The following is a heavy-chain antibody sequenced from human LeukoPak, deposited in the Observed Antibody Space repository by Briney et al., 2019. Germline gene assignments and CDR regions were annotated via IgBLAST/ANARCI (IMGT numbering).Heavy chain of an antibody. CDR1: GGSISSSSYY. D-gene: IGHD6-19*01. Sequence: SSETLSLTCTVSGGSISSSSYYWGWIRQPPGKGLEWIGSIYYSGSTYYNPSLKSRVTISVDTSKNQFSLKLSSVTAADTAVYYCARDWDSSGWYYFDYWGQGTLVTVSS. CDR2: IYYSGST. V-gene: IGHV4-39*07. CDR3: ARDWDSSGWYYFDY. J-gene: IGHJ4*02.